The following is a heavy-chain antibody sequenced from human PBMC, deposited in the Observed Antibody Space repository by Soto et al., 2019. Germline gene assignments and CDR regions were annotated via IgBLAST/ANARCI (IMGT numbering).Heavy chain of an antibody. CDR2: IRGSGGST. D-gene: IGHD6-19*01. CDR3: AKAGGESGGGYYLAS. J-gene: IGHJ4*02. V-gene: IGHV3-23*01. Sequence: GGSLRLSCVASGFTFSSYAVSWVRQTPGKGLEWVSTIRGSGGSTYYADSVKGRFTVSRDNSKNTLYLQMNTLRAEDTAAYYSAKAGGESGGGYYLASGAKGTRVTVSS. CDR1: GFTFSSYA.